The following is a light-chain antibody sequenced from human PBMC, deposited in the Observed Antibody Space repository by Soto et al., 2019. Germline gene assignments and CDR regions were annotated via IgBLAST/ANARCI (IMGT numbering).Light chain of an antibody. Sequence: EIVMTQSPVTLSVSPGERVTLSCRASQNVNINLAWYQQRPGQAPRVLIYGASNRASGIPDRFSGSGSGTDFTLTISSLEPDDSALYYCQQYKDWPPLTFCGGTRVEIK. J-gene: IGKJ4*01. CDR1: QNVNIN. V-gene: IGKV3D-15*01. CDR2: GAS. CDR3: QQYKDWPPLT.